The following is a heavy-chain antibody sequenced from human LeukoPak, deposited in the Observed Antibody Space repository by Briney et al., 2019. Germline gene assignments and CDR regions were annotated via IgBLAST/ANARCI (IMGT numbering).Heavy chain of an antibody. CDR1: GFTFSIYW. Sequence: GGSLRLSCAASGFTFSIYWVSCVPEARGKGLECVANINQDGSQKYYVDSVKGRFTISRDNAKNTLYLQMNSLRAEGTALYYCAKGAITMVRGEFDYWGQGTLVTVSS. D-gene: IGHD3-10*01. V-gene: IGHV3-7*03. J-gene: IGHJ4*02. CDR2: INQDGSQK. CDR3: AKGAITMVRGEFDY.